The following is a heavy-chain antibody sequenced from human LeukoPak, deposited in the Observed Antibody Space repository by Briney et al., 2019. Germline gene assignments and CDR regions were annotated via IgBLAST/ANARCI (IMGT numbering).Heavy chain of an antibody. Sequence: SETLSLTCTVSGGPISSYYWSWIRQPPGKGLEWIGYIYYSGSTNYNPSLKSRVTISVDTSKNQFSLKLSSVTAADTAVYYCASSRGAWFGYFDYWGQGTLVTVSS. D-gene: IGHD3-10*01. CDR2: IYYSGST. CDR3: ASSRGAWFGYFDY. J-gene: IGHJ4*02. CDR1: GGPISSYY. V-gene: IGHV4-59*01.